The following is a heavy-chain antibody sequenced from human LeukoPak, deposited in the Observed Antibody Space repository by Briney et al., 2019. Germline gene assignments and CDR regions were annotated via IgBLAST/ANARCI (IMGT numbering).Heavy chain of an antibody. Sequence: SETLSLTCAVYGGSFSGYYWSWIRQPPGKGLEWIGEINHSGSTNYNPSLKSRVTISVDTSKNQFSLKLSSVTAADTAVYYCARVGVSGYTFDYWGQGTLVTVSS. CDR3: ARVGVSGYTFDY. J-gene: IGHJ4*02. V-gene: IGHV4-34*01. CDR1: GGSFSGYY. CDR2: INHSGST. D-gene: IGHD3-22*01.